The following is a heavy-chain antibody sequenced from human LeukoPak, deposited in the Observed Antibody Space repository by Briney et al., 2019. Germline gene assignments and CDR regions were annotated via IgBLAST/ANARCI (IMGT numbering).Heavy chain of an antibody. J-gene: IGHJ4*02. CDR2: ISASGVTT. CDR1: GFTFNTYA. V-gene: IGHV3-23*01. Sequence: PGGSLRLSCATSGFTFNTYAMSWVRQAPGKGLEWVSGISASGVTTHYADSVKGRFTISRDNSKNTLYLQMNSLRAEDTAVYYCAKDYRSSTSCPQKDWGQGTLVTVSS. CDR3: AKDYRSSTSCPQKD. D-gene: IGHD2-2*01.